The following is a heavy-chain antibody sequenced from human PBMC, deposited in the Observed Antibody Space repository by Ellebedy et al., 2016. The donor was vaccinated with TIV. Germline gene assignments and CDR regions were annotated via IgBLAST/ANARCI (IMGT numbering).Heavy chain of an antibody. D-gene: IGHD1-1*01. Sequence: AASVKVSCKASGYSLSSSALNWVRQAPGQGLEWMGWITTNTGDPTYAQGFRGRFVFSLDTSVSTAYLQIHDLQVEDTAIYYCARERLIGLTGTDAFDIWGQGTMVTVSS. CDR1: GYSLSSSA. V-gene: IGHV7-4-1*01. CDR3: ARERLIGLTGTDAFDI. J-gene: IGHJ3*02. CDR2: ITTNTGDP.